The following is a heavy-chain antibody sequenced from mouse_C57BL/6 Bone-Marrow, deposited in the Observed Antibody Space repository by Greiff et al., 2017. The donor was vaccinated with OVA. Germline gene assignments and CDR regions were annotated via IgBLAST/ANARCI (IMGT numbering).Heavy chain of an antibody. CDR1: GYTFTNYW. Sequence: QVQLQQSGAELVRPGTSVKMSCKASGYTFTNYWIGWAKQRPGHGLEWIGDIYPGGGYTNYNEKFKGKATLTADKSSSTACMQFSSLTSEDSAIYYCARVTTDDWYFDVWGTGTTVTVSS. CDR2: IYPGGGYT. J-gene: IGHJ1*03. CDR3: ARVTTDDWYFDV. D-gene: IGHD1-1*01. V-gene: IGHV1-63*01.